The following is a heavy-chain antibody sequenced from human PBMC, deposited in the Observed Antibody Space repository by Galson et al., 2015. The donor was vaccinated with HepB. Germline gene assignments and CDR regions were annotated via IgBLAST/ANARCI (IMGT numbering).Heavy chain of an antibody. V-gene: IGHV2-5*01. D-gene: IGHD3/OR15-3a*01. CDR2: INWNDDK. Sequence: PALVKPTQTRTLTCTFSGFSLRVSGMGVGWIRQPPGKALEWLAFINWNDDKRYNPSLKNRLTIIKDTFKNQVVLRMTNMDPADTATYYCARSLGLVGPYFDYWGQGSPITVSS. CDR3: ARSLGLVGPYFDY. J-gene: IGHJ4*02. CDR1: GFSLRVSGMG.